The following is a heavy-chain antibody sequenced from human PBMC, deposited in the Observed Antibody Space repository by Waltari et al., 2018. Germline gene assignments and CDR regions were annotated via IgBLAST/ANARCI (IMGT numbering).Heavy chain of an antibody. D-gene: IGHD3-10*01. V-gene: IGHV1-69*12. CDR2: IIPIFGTA. CDR3: ARGYGSGSYYELGAFDI. Sequence: QVQLVQSGAEVKKPGSSVKVSCKASGGTFSSYAISWVRQAPGQGLEWMGGIIPIFGTANYAQKCQGRVTITADESTSTAYMELSSLRSEDTAVYYCARGYGSGSYYELGAFDIWGQGTMVTVSS. CDR1: GGTFSSYA. J-gene: IGHJ3*02.